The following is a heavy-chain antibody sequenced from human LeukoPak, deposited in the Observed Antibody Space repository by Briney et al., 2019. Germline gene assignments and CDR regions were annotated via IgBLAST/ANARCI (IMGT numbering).Heavy chain of an antibody. CDR3: ARDLHSSGWYFDY. CDR2: IWYDGSNK. Sequence: GGSLRLSCAASGSTFSSYGMHWVRQAPGKGLEWVAVIWYDGSNKYYADSVKGRFTISRDNSKNTLYLQMNSLRAEDTAVYYCARDLHSSGWYFDYWGQGTLVTVSS. J-gene: IGHJ4*02. CDR1: GSTFSSYG. V-gene: IGHV3-33*01. D-gene: IGHD6-19*01.